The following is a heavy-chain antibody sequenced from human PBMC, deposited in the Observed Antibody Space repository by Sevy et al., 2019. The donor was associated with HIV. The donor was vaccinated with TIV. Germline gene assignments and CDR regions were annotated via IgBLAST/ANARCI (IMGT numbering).Heavy chain of an antibody. V-gene: IGHV4-4*07. Sequence: SETLSLNCTVSGDSVTNYYWNWIRQPAGKGLEWIGRIYTSGNTNSGNTNYNPSLKSRVTMSVDTSKNRFSLKLTSVTAADTAVYYCASGRGYSYSLNYWGQGTVVTASS. J-gene: IGHJ4*02. CDR2: IYTSGNT. D-gene: IGHD2-2*03. CDR1: GDSVTNYY. CDR3: ASGRGYSYSLNY.